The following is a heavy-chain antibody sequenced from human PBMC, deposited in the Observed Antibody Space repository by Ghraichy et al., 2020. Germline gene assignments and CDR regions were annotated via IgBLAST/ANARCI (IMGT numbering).Heavy chain of an antibody. D-gene: IGHD3-9*01. CDR3: ARMKDILTGSYTHRPYSFDF. V-gene: IGHV4-34*01. J-gene: IGHJ4*02. CDR2: INHSGST. Sequence: SETLSLTCAVYGGSFRGYYWSWIRHSPGKGLEWIGDINHSGSTNYNPSLKRRVTISVDTSKNQFSLKMRSVTAADTSVYFCARMKDILTGSYTHRPYSFDFWGPGTLVAVSS. CDR1: GGSFRGYY.